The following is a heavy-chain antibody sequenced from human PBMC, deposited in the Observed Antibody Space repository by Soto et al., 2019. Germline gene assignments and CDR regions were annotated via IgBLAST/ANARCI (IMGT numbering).Heavy chain of an antibody. CDR3: ARSPFYGSKCHFDY. CDR1: GVSISDGGYS. J-gene: IGHJ4*01. Sequence: QLQLQESGSGLVKPSQTLSLNCAVSGVSISDGGYSWSWIRQPPGKGLEWIGYTHVGGDPYYNPSLTGRLNLSVHRSRPQFSLNPRSMTAAHSAVYYCARSPFYGSKCHFDYWGHGTLVSVSS. CDR2: THVGGDP. D-gene: IGHD3-10*01. V-gene: IGHV4-30-2*01.